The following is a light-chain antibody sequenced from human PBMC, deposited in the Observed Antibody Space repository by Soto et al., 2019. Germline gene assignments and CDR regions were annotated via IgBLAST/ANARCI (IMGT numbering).Light chain of an antibody. Sequence: DIQMTQSPSTLSASVGDRVTITCRASESSSWWLAWYQQNPGKAPKLLIYDASDLDSRAPSRFSGSGSGTEFPLTISSLPPGDLATYSCQQYNSYSRSFGQATKLDI. V-gene: IGKV1-5*01. CDR3: QQYNSYSRS. CDR2: DAS. J-gene: IGKJ2*01. CDR1: ESSSWW.